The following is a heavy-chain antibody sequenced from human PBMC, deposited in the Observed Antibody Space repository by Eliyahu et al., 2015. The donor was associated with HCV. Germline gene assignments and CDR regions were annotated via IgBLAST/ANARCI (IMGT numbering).Heavy chain of an antibody. CDR1: GDSINPGTYY. CDR2: VYYIGTT. J-gene: IGHJ5*02. V-gene: IGHV4-39*02. D-gene: IGHD3-16*01. CDR3: ARGRWKRDGGATVWFDP. Sequence: QLQLQESGPGLLKPSETLSLTCTVSGDSINPGTYYWGWIRQPPGKGLEWIGNVYYIGTTYYNPSLKSRVTISVDTSKNHFSLKLTSVTAADTAVYFCARGRWKRDGGATVWFDPWGQGTLVTVSS.